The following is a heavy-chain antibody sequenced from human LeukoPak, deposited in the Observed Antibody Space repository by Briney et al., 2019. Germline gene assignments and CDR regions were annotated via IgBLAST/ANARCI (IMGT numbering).Heavy chain of an antibody. D-gene: IGHD6-13*01. CDR3: ARGPIAAAGDY. Sequence: ASVKVSCKAYGYTFTGYYMHWVRQAPGQGLEWMGWINANNGNTNYAQNLQGRVTMTRDTSTSTAYMEVRSLRSDDTAVYYCARGPIAAAGDYWGQGTLVTVSS. CDR1: GYTFTGYY. J-gene: IGHJ4*02. V-gene: IGHV1-18*04. CDR2: INANNGNT.